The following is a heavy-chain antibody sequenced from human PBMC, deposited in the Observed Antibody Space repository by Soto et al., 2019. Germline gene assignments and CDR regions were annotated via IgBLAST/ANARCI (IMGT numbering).Heavy chain of an antibody. J-gene: IGHJ4*02. CDR1: GDSIRAYS. V-gene: IGHV4-59*01. CDR3: AREGNLGRWLQPLDF. Sequence: SDTLSLTCTVSGDSIRAYSWSWVRQPPGKGLEWIGNIHYNGNTKYSPSLKSRVTMSVDTSKNHFSLRLISVTAADTAIYFCAREGNLGRWLQPLDFWGQGTLVTVS. D-gene: IGHD5-12*01. CDR2: IHYNGNT.